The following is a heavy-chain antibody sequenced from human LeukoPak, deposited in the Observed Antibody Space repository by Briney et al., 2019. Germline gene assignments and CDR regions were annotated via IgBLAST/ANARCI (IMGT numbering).Heavy chain of an antibody. V-gene: IGHV4-4*07. CDR1: GGSLSSNY. D-gene: IGHD5-18*01. CDR2: IHASGTT. CDR3: ARYPPDSYGSF. J-gene: IGHJ4*02. Sequence: SETLSLTCSISGGSLSSNYWSWIRQPAGKGLEWIGRIHASGTTNYDPSLKRRLTMSVDTSKNQFSLKLKSVTAADTAVYYCARYPPDSYGSFWGQGTLVTVSS.